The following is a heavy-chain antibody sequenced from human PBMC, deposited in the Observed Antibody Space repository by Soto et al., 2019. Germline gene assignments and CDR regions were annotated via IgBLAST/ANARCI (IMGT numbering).Heavy chain of an antibody. D-gene: IGHD2-21*02. Sequence: SVKVSCKASGGTFSSYAISWVRQAPGQGLEWMGGIIPIFGTANYAQKFQGRVTITADESTSTAYMELSSLRSEDTAVYYCARDRGLAYCGGDCYLDDYWGQGTLVTVSS. CDR2: IIPIFGTA. CDR1: GGTFSSYA. CDR3: ARDRGLAYCGGDCYLDDY. V-gene: IGHV1-69*13. J-gene: IGHJ4*02.